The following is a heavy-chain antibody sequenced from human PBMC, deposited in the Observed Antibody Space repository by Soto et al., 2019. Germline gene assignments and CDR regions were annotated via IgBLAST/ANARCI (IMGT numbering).Heavy chain of an antibody. V-gene: IGHV4-59*01. CDR2: IYYSGST. Sequence: SETLSLTCTVSVGSISSYYWSWIRQPPGKGLEWIGYIYYSGSTNYNPSLKSRVTISVDTSKNQFSLKLSSVTAADTAVYYCARVAQPNWYFDLWGRGTLVTVSS. J-gene: IGHJ2*01. D-gene: IGHD2-2*01. CDR1: VGSISSYY. CDR3: ARVAQPNWYFDL.